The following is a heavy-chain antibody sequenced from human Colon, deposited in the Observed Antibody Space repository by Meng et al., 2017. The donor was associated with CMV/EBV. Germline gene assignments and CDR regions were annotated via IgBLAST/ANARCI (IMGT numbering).Heavy chain of an antibody. Sequence: SVKVSCKTSGDTFSGYAISWVRQAPGQGLEWVGGIIPILGIINSALRLQDRVTITADKSTSTAYMELSSLRSEDTAVYYCTRGRADYSNYDGYYFDYWGQGTLVTVSS. V-gene: IGHV1-69*10. CDR3: TRGRADYSNYDGYYFDY. D-gene: IGHD4-11*01. CDR1: GDTFSGYA. CDR2: IIPILGII. J-gene: IGHJ4*02.